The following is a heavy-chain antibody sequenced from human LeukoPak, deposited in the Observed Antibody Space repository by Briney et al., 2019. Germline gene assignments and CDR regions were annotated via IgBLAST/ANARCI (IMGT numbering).Heavy chain of an antibody. Sequence: PGGSLKLSCAASGFTFSGSAMHWVRQASGKVLEWVGRIRSKANSYATAYAASVKGRFTISRDDSKNTAYLQMNSLKTEDTAVYYCTRQRRAYSYGYDYWGQGTLVTVSS. J-gene: IGHJ4*02. V-gene: IGHV3-73*01. D-gene: IGHD5-18*01. CDR1: GFTFSGSA. CDR2: IRSKANSYAT. CDR3: TRQRRAYSYGYDY.